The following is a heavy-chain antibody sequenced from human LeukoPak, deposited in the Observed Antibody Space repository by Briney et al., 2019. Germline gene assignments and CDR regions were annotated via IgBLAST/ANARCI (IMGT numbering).Heavy chain of an antibody. CDR3: ARGGLERDSSWPSCYFDY. V-gene: IGHV3-7*01. J-gene: IGHJ4*02. CDR1: GFTFSSYW. Sequence: GGSLRLSCAASGFTFSSYWMSWVRQAPGKGLEWVANIKQDGSEKYYVDSVKGRFTISRDNAKNSLYLQMNSLRAEDTAVYYCARGGLERDSSWPSCYFDYWGQGTLVTVSS. CDR2: IKQDGSEK. D-gene: IGHD6-13*01.